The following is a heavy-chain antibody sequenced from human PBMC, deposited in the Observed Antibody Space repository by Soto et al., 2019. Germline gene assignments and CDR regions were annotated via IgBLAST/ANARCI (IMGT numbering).Heavy chain of an antibody. CDR2: IWYDGSNK. V-gene: IGHV3-33*01. CDR3: ARDEYYDILTGPFRRLVDP. J-gene: IGHJ5*02. D-gene: IGHD3-9*01. CDR1: GFTFSSYG. Sequence: GGSLRLSCAASGFTFSSYGMHWVRQAPGKGLEWVAVIWYDGSNKYYADSVKGRFTISRDNSKNTLYLQMNSLRAEDTAVYYCARDEYYDILTGPFRRLVDPWGQGTLVTVSS.